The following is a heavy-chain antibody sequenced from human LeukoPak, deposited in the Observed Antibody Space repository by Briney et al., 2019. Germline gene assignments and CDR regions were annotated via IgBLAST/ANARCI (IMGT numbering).Heavy chain of an antibody. J-gene: IGHJ1*01. CDR3: AKDRGGFQH. Sequence: PGGSLRLSCAASGFTVSSNYMSWVRQAPGKGLEWVSAISGSGGSTYHADSVKGRFTISRDNSKNTLYLQMDSLRAEDTAVYYCAKDRGGFQHWGQGTLVTVSS. V-gene: IGHV3-23*01. CDR1: GFTVSSNY. D-gene: IGHD3-10*01. CDR2: ISGSGGST.